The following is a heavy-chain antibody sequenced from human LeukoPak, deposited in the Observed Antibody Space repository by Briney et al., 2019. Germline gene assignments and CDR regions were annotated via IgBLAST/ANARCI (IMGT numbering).Heavy chain of an antibody. CDR3: TKEASQSYGRT. J-gene: IGHJ4*02. CDR2: IRGSGANT. Sequence: GGSRRLSFQPLEFTFSTFPMSGAGQLPGKGRDGFSAIRGSGANTYYTDPVKGRFTLPRGTPNNALYLQINSLRAEDTAVYSCTKEASQSYGRTWGQGTLVTVSS. CDR1: EFTFSTFP. D-gene: IGHD4-23*01. V-gene: IGHV3-23*01.